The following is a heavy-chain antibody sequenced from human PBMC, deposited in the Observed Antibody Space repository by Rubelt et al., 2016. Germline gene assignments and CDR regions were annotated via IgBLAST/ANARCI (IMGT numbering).Heavy chain of an antibody. CDR1: GFTVSNNY. V-gene: IGHV3-53*01. D-gene: IGHD3-10*01. CDR2: IYSGGST. CDR3: ARDPLGFNQPNKDY. J-gene: IGHJ4*02. Sequence: EVQLVESGGGLIQPGGSLRLSCAASGFTVSNNYMSWVRQAPGKGLEWVSVIYSGGSTFYADSVKGRFTSSRDNSRKTVSLQMSSLRVEDTAVYYCARDPLGFNQPNKDYWGQGTLVTVSS.